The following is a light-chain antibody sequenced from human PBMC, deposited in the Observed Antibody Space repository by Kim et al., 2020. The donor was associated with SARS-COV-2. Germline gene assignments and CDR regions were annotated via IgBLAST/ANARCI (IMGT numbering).Light chain of an antibody. Sequence: PSTLPASVGDRVTITFRATQYVTRGLAWYQQKPGRAPKLLIYDASTLDRGVPSRFRGSGSGTEFTLTINSLQPDDFASYYCQHRQTFGQGTKVDIK. CDR1: QYVTRG. J-gene: IGKJ1*01. CDR3: QHRQT. CDR2: DAS. V-gene: IGKV1-5*01.